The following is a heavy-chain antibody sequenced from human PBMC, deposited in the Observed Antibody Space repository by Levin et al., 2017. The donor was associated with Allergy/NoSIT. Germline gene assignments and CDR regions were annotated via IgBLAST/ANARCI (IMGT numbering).Heavy chain of an antibody. CDR3: GRFVVTPVSYFYMDV. D-gene: IGHD2-2*01. Sequence: ASVKVSCKASGYTFKNYGISWVRQAPGQGLEWMGWISTHNGNTNYAQSFQGRVTMTTDTSTRTADMELRSLISDDTAVYYCGRFVVTPVSYFYMDVWGKGTTGTVSS. V-gene: IGHV1-18*01. J-gene: IGHJ6*03. CDR1: GYTFKNYG. CDR2: ISTHNGNT.